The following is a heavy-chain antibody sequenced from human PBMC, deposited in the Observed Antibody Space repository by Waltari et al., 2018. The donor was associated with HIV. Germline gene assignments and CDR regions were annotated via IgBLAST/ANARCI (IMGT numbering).Heavy chain of an antibody. CDR1: GGSISSGSYY. Sequence: QVQLQESGPGLVKPSQTLSLPCTVSGGSISSGSYYWSWIRQTAGKGLEWIGRIYTSGSTNYNPSLKSRVTISVDTSKNQFSLKLSSVTAADTAVYYCVGSPDSSGYYYADYWGQGTLVTVSS. CDR3: VGSPDSSGYYYADY. D-gene: IGHD3-22*01. CDR2: IYTSGST. J-gene: IGHJ4*02. V-gene: IGHV4-61*02.